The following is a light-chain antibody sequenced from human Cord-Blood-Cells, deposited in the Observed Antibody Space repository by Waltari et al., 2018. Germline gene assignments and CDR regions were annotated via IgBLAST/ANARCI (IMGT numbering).Light chain of an antibody. CDR1: SSNIGSNT. CDR3: AAWDDSLNGWV. J-gene: IGLJ3*02. Sequence: QSVLTHPPSASGTPGQRVTISCSGSSSNIGSNTVNWYQQLPGTGPKLLIYSNNQRPSGVPDRFSGSKSGTSASLAISGLQSEEEADYYCAAWDDSLNGWVFGGGTKLTVL. V-gene: IGLV1-44*01. CDR2: SNN.